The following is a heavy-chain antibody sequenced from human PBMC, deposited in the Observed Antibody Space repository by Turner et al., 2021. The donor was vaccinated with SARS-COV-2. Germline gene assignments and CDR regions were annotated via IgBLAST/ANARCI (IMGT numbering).Heavy chain of an antibody. D-gene: IGHD3-10*01. CDR2: IKSKSYDGTT. J-gene: IGHJ1*01. Sequence: EVQLVESVGDLVKPGGSLRLSCSVSVLTFSSAWMSWVRQAPGKGLEWVGRIKSKSYDGTTYYAAPVKGRFTISRDDSRNTLYLEMDSLKDEDTAVYYCTALPDMGNYQGYFHHWGRGTLVTVSS. V-gene: IGHV3-15*05. CDR3: TALPDMGNYQGYFHH. CDR1: VLTFSSAW.